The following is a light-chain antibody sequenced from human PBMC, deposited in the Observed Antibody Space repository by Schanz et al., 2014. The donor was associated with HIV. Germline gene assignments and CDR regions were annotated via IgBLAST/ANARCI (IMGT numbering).Light chain of an antibody. V-gene: IGLV2-8*01. CDR2: DVS. Sequence: QSALTQPPSASGSPGQSVTISCTGTSSDIGAYDFVSWYQHHPGKAPKLMIYDVSKRPSGVPDRFSGSKSGNTASLTISGLQAEDEADYYCSSYTSSNTYVFGTGTKLTVL. CDR3: SSYTSSNTYV. J-gene: IGLJ1*01. CDR1: SSDIGAYDF.